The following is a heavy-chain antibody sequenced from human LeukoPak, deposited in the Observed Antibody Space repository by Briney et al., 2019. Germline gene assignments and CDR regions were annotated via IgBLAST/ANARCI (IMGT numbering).Heavy chain of an antibody. CDR1: GFTFSFYG. V-gene: IGHV3-30*03. J-gene: IGHJ4*02. Sequence: PGGSLRLSCAASGFTFSFYGMHWVRQAPGKGLDWVAAISPDGNDKFYADSVKGRFTISRDNSKNTLYLQMNSLRAEDTAVYYCARDNVGELLSIDYWGQGTLVTVSS. CDR2: ISPDGNDK. CDR3: ARDNVGELLSIDY. D-gene: IGHD3-10*01.